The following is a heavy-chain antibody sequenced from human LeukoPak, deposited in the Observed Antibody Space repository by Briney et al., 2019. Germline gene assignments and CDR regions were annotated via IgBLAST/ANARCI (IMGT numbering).Heavy chain of an antibody. CDR2: MYYSGST. D-gene: IGHD2-2*01. Sequence: SETLSLTCTVSGGSISSGSYYWGWIRQPPGKWLEWIGSMYYSGSTYYNPTLKSRVNISVDTSKNQFSLKLSSVTAADTAVYYCASHAAQYQLYFDYWGQGPLIPVSS. J-gene: IGHJ4*02. CDR3: ASHAAQYQLYFDY. V-gene: IGHV4-39*01. CDR1: GGSISSGSYY.